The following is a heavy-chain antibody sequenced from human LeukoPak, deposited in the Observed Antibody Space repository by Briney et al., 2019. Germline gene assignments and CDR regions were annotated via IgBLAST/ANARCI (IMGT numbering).Heavy chain of an antibody. J-gene: IGHJ4*02. D-gene: IGHD2-2*01. V-gene: IGHV3-7*01. CDR2: IKPDGNEE. CDR1: GFTFTNYA. CDR3: SGRDSSRSPRAY. Sequence: PGGSLRLSCATSGFTFTNYAMNWVRLAPGRGLEWLANIKPDGNEEYYADSVKGRFAISRDNAKNEVYLEMNSLRAEGTGVYYCSGRDSSRSPRAYWGQGALVSVSS.